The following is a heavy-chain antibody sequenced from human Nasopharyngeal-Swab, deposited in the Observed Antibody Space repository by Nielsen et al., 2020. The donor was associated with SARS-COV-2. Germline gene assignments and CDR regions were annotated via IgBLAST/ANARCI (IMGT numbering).Heavy chain of an antibody. V-gene: IGHV4-59*13. J-gene: IGHJ4*02. D-gene: IGHD2-21*02. CDR1: GGSISHYY. CDR3: VRERNYGDPFDY. Sequence: GSLRLSCNVSGGSISHYYWSWIRQPPGKGLEWIGYIDYSGSTNYDPSLKSRVTISADVSKNQFSLSLTSVTAADTAVYYCVRERNYGDPFDYWGRGILVTVSS. CDR2: IDYSGST.